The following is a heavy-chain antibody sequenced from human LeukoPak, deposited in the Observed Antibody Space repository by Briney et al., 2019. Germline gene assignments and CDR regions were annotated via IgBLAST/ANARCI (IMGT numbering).Heavy chain of an antibody. CDR3: ARVVWAGYYYFDY. Sequence: ASVKVSCKASGYTFTSYYMHWVRQAPEQGLEWMGIINPSGGSTSYAQKFQGRVTMTRDMSTSTVYMELSSLRSEDTAVYYCARVVWAGYYYFDYWGQGTLVTVSS. CDR1: GYTFTSYY. V-gene: IGHV1-46*01. CDR2: INPSGGST. J-gene: IGHJ4*02. D-gene: IGHD3/OR15-3a*01.